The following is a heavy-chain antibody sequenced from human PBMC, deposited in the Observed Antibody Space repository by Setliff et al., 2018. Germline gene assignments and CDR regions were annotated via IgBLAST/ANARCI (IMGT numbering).Heavy chain of an antibody. D-gene: IGHD5-18*01. CDR3: ARENGYSYGDPLDY. Sequence: SGYTFRSYAMNWVRQAPGQGLEWMGWINTNTGNPTYAQGFTGRFVFSLDTSVSTAYLQISSLKAEDTAVYYCARENGYSYGDPLDYWGQGTLVTVSS. V-gene: IGHV7-4-1*02. CDR2: INTNTGNP. J-gene: IGHJ4*02. CDR1: GYTFRSYA.